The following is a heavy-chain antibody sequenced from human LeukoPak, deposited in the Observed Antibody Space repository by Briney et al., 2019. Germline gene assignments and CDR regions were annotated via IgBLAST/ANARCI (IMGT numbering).Heavy chain of an antibody. Sequence: SVKVSCKASGGTFSSYAISWVRQAPGQGLEWMGRIIPIFGITNYAQKFQGRVTITADKSTSTAYMELSSLRSEDTAVYCCARERTAGVVAEFDPWGQGTLVTVSS. CDR3: ARERTAGVVAEFDP. D-gene: IGHD3-3*01. J-gene: IGHJ5*02. CDR1: GGTFSSYA. CDR2: IIPIFGIT. V-gene: IGHV1-69*04.